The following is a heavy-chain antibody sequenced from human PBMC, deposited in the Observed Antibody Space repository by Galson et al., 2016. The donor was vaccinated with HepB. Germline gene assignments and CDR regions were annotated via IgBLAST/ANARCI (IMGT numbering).Heavy chain of an antibody. CDR1: SHTFTSYGTNYG. CDR3: ARDSRDFYFDY. J-gene: IGHJ4*02. V-gene: IGHV1-18*01. D-gene: IGHD3-3*01. CDR2: TSPYNGNT. Sequence: SVKVSCKASSHTFTSYGTNYGISWVRQAPGQGLEWMGWTSPYNGNTNYAQNFRVRVTMTTDTSTSTAYMELRSLRSDDTAVYYCARDSRDFYFDYWGQGTLVTVSS.